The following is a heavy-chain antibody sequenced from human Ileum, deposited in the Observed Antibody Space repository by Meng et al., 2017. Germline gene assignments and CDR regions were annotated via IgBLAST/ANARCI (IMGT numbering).Heavy chain of an antibody. CDR3: ATGWGCDGERRCAFDL. J-gene: IGHJ3*01. Sequence: GESLKISCAVSGFSCGNHWMSWVRQAPGKGLEWVATINEDGSEKYYVDSVTGRFTISRDNAKNSLSLQMNSLRVEDTALYYCATGWGCDGERRCAFDLWGQGTSVTVSS. CDR2: INEDGSEK. CDR1: GFSCGNHW. D-gene: IGHD1-1*01. V-gene: IGHV3-7*01.